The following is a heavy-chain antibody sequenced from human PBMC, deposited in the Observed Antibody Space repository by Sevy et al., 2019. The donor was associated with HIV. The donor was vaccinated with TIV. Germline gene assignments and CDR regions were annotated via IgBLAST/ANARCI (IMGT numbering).Heavy chain of an antibody. CDR1: GYSISSGYY. CDR2: VHHTGST. Sequence: SETLSLTCVVSGYSISSGYYWAWIRQPPGKGLEWIGSVHHTGSTYYNPSLKSRVTILVATSNNQFSLKRTSVTAAETAVYYCARQGLGGALRLFDFWGHGTLVTVSS. J-gene: IGHJ4*03. D-gene: IGHD3-16*01. CDR3: ARQGLGGALRLFDF. V-gene: IGHV4-38-2*01.